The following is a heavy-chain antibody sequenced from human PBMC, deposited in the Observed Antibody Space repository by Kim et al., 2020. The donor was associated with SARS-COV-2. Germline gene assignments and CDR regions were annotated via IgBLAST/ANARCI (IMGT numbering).Heavy chain of an antibody. J-gene: IGHJ4*02. CDR3: AKPLHGKYAHFDY. CDR1: GFSFSSYV. Sequence: GGSLRLSCAASGFSFSSYVMTWVRQAPGKGLEWVSAISGGGDSAYYADSVKGRFTISRDNSKNTLYLQMSSLRVEDTAVYHCAKPLHGKYAHFDYWGQGTLVSVSS. V-gene: IGHV3-23*01. CDR2: ISGGGDSA. D-gene: IGHD2-2*01.